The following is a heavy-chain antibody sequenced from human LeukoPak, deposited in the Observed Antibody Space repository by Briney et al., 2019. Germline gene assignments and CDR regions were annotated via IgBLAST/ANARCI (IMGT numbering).Heavy chain of an antibody. V-gene: IGHV1-24*01. CDR3: ATQTDSRGYTY. J-gene: IGHJ4*02. Sequence: ASVKVSCKVSGYTLTELFVHWVRQTPGKGFEWMGSFDSEEGEALYAQKFQGRVTMTEDTSTDTAYMELSTLRSEDTAVYYCATQTDSRGYTYWGQGTQVAVTS. D-gene: IGHD3-22*01. CDR1: GYTLTELF. CDR2: FDSEEGEA.